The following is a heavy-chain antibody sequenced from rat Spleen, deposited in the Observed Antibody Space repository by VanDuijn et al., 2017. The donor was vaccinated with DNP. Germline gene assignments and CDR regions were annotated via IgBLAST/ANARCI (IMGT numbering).Heavy chain of an antibody. CDR1: GFTFSDYY. V-gene: IGHV5S11*01. J-gene: IGHJ4*01. D-gene: IGHD1-9*01. CDR2: ISASGGST. CDR3: ARHAYGYSLNYAMDA. Sequence: EVQLVESGGGLVQPGRSLRLSCAASGFTFSDYYMAWVRQAPTEGLEWVAYISASGGSTSYRDSVKGRFTISRDNAKSTLYLQMDSLRSEETATYYCARHAYGYSLNYAMDAWGQGASVTVSS.